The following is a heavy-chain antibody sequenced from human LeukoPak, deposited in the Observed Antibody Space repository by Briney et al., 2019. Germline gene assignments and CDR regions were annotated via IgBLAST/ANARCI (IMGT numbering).Heavy chain of an antibody. CDR2: INPSGGST. CDR1: GYTFTSYY. J-gene: IGHJ5*02. Sequence: ASVKVSCKASGYTFTSYYMHWVRQAPEQGLEWMGIINPSGGSTSYAQKFQGRVTMTRDTSTSTVYMELSSLRSEDTAVYYCARDKGPDYDFWSGYYGGNNWFDPWGQGTLVTVSS. D-gene: IGHD3-3*01. CDR3: ARDKGPDYDFWSGYYGGNNWFDP. V-gene: IGHV1-46*01.